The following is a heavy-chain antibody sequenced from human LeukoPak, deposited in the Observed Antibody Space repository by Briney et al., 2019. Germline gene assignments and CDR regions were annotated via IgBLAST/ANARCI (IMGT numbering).Heavy chain of an antibody. V-gene: IGHV4-39*01. CDR2: IFYSGRT. CDR3: ARHEEEDGRNAKTFWY. J-gene: IGHJ4*02. CDR1: GASIGGSNYY. D-gene: IGHD3-3*01. Sequence: SETLSLTCTVSGASIGGSNYYWGWVRQPPGMGLEWIGSIFYSGRTYFNPSLKRRVTMSVDTSKNQFSLRLSSVTAADAAVYYCARHEEEDGRNAKTFWYWGQGTLVTVSS.